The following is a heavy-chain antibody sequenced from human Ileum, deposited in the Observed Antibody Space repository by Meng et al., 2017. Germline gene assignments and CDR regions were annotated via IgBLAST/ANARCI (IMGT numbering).Heavy chain of an antibody. Sequence: QEQLQESGPRLVKPSGTLSLTCAVSGTWWSWVRQSPGKGLEWIGEIFQSGRTNYNPSLKSRVTISIDKSKSQISLQLSAVTAADTAVYSCATSNDRDVYYLGYWGQGTLVTVSS. CDR2: IFQSGRT. CDR3: ATSNDRDVYYLGY. D-gene: IGHD3-22*01. CDR1: GTW. J-gene: IGHJ4*02. V-gene: IGHV4-4*02.